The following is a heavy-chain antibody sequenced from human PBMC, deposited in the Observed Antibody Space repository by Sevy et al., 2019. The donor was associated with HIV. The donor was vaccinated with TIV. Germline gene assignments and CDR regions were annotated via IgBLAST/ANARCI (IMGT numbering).Heavy chain of an antibody. CDR2: IYPGDSDI. J-gene: IGHJ5*02. CDR3: ARKYYDILTGYYRFDP. Sequence: GESLKISCKSSGYSFTSYWIGWVRQMPGKGLEWMGIIYPGDSDIRYSPSFQGQVTITADKSINTAYLQWSSLKASDSAMYYCARKYYDILTGYYRFDPWGQGTLVTVSS. CDR1: GYSFTSYW. D-gene: IGHD3-9*01. V-gene: IGHV5-51*01.